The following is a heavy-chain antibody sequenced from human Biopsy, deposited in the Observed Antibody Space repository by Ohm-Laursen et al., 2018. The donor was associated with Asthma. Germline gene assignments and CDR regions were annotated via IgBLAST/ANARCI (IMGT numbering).Heavy chain of an antibody. CDR3: ARGPELDV. V-gene: IGHV4-34*01. J-gene: IGHJ6*02. Sequence: PSDTLSLTCAVCPGSFSGFFWTWIRQSPGKGLEWIGETNERGVTNNNPSLKSRVIISIDTYWNRVSLKLTSVTAADTAVYYCARGPELDVWGQGTTVTVSS. CDR2: TNERGVT. CDR1: PGSFSGFF.